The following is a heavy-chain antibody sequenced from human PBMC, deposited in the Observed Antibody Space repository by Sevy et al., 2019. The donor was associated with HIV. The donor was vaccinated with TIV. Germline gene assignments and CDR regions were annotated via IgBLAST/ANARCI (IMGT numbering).Heavy chain of an antibody. Sequence: SETLSLTCTVSGGSINSYYWSWIRQPPGKGLEWIGHIHYRGRTSYNPSLKSRVTISVDTSKIHFSLRLSSVTAADTAVYYCARYDILAGGSDVFDIWGQGTMVTVSS. V-gene: IGHV4-59*13. CDR1: GGSINSYY. CDR2: IHYRGRT. D-gene: IGHD3-9*01. CDR3: ARYDILAGGSDVFDI. J-gene: IGHJ3*02.